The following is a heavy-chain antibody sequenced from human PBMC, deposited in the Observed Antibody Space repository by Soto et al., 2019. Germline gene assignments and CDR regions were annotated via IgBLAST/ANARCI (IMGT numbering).Heavy chain of an antibody. J-gene: IGHJ4*02. CDR3: AKAGTIFGVVPFDY. CDR2: ISYDGSNK. Sequence: GGSLRLSCAASGFTFSSYGMHWVRQAPGKGLEWVAVISYDGSNKYYADSVKGRFTISRDNSKNTLYLQMNSLRAEDTAVYYCAKAGTIFGVVPFDYWGQGTLVTVSS. V-gene: IGHV3-30*18. CDR1: GFTFSSYG. D-gene: IGHD3-3*01.